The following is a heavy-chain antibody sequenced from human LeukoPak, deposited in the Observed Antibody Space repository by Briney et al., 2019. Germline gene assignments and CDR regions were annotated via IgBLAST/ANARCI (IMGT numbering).Heavy chain of an antibody. CDR3: AREKGFRMDFDI. CDR2: ITGGNGNT. V-gene: IGHV1-3*01. D-gene: IGHD1-14*01. Sequence: ASVKVSCKASGYTFTSYAMHWMRQAPGQRLEWMGWITGGNGNTKYSQKFQGRVTLTRDTSASTANMELSSLTSEDTAVFYCAREKGFRMDFDIWGQGTMVTVSS. J-gene: IGHJ3*02. CDR1: GYTFTSYA.